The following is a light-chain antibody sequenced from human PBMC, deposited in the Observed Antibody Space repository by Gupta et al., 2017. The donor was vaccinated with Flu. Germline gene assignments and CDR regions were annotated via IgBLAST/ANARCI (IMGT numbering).Light chain of an antibody. J-gene: IGLJ1*01. V-gene: IGLV1-40*01. CDR1: GSNIGAGYV. CDR3: QSFDNDLGGTYV. CDR2: NNS. Sequence: QSVLTQPPSVSGAPGQRVTISCSGTGSNIGAGYVVHWYQQHRGKAPKLLIHNNSNRPSGVPDRFSGSISGTSGSLAITGLQADDEADYYCQSFDNDLGGTYVFGTGTKVTVL.